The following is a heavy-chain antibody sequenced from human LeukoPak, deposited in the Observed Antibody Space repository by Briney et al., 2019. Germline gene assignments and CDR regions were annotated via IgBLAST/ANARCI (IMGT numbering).Heavy chain of an antibody. J-gene: IGHJ4*02. CDR3: ARVYCSSTSRYDILSY. Sequence: ASVRVSCKASGYTFTSYDINWVRQATGQGLEWMGWMNPNSGNTGYAQKFQGRVTMTRNTSISTAYMELSSLRSEDTAVYYCARVYCSSTSRYDILSYWGQGTLVTVSS. V-gene: IGHV1-8*01. CDR2: MNPNSGNT. D-gene: IGHD2-2*01. CDR1: GYTFTSYD.